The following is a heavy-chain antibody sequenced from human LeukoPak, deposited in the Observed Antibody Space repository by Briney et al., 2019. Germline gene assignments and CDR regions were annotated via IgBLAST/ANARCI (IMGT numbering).Heavy chain of an antibody. CDR2: IYSGGST. V-gene: IGHV3-66*01. CDR1: GFTVSSNY. Sequence: GGSLRLSCAASGFTVSSNYMSWIRQAPGKGLEWVSVIYSGGSTYYADSVKGRFTISRDNSKNTLYLQMNSLRAEDTAVYYCASTFYGDSPPYWGQGTLVTVSS. D-gene: IGHD4-17*01. CDR3: ASTFYGDSPPY. J-gene: IGHJ4*02.